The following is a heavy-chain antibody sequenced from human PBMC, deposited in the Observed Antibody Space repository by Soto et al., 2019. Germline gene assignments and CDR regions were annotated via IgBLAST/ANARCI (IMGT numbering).Heavy chain of an antibody. J-gene: IGHJ4*02. V-gene: IGHV5-10-1*01. Sequence: GESLKISCKGSGYSFTTYWISWVRQMPGKGLEWMGRIDPSDSYTNYSPSFQGHVTISADKSVSTAYLQWSSLKASDTAMYYCARQPSKNEYFDFWGQGTLVTVSS. CDR1: GYSFTTYW. D-gene: IGHD1-1*01. CDR3: ARQPSKNEYFDF. CDR2: IDPSDSYT.